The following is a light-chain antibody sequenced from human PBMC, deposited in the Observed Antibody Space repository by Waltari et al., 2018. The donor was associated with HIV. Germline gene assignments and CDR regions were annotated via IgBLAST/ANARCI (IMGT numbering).Light chain of an antibody. V-gene: IGLV2-14*01. Sequence: QSALTQPASVSGSPGQSITLSCPGTSSDVGGYNNVPWYQQHPGKAPKLMIYEVSKRPSGVSNRFSGSKSGNTASLTISGLQAEVEADYYCSSYTSSSTVVFGGGTKLTVL. CDR2: EVS. CDR3: SSYTSSSTVV. CDR1: SSDVGGYNN. J-gene: IGLJ2*01.